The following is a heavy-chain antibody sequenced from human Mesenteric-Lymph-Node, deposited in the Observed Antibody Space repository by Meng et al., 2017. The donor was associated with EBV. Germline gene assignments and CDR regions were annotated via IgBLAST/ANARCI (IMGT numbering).Heavy chain of an antibody. CDR1: GFTLSNYP. Sequence: QVQLVQSGSELKKPGXSVKVSCKASGFTLSNYPMNWVRQAPGQGLEWMGWINTKTGNSIYAQGFTGRFVFSLDTSVSTAYLQIGSLKPEDTALYYCARFDWLAHYWGQGTLVTVAS. CDR2: INTKTGNS. CDR3: ARFDWLAHY. V-gene: IGHV7-4-1*01. J-gene: IGHJ4*02. D-gene: IGHD3-9*01.